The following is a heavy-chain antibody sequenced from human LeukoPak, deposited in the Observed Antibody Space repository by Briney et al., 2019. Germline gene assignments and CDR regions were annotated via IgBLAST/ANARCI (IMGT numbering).Heavy chain of an antibody. Sequence: GGSLRLSCAASGFTFSSYGMHWVRQAPGKGLEWVAYIRFDGSNNYYADSLKGRFTISRDNSKNTLYLQMNSLGVEDTAVYSCARRGVNYASDYWGQGTLVTVSP. J-gene: IGHJ4*02. CDR3: ARRGVNYASDY. CDR2: IRFDGSNN. CDR1: GFTFSSYG. V-gene: IGHV3-30*02. D-gene: IGHD1-7*01.